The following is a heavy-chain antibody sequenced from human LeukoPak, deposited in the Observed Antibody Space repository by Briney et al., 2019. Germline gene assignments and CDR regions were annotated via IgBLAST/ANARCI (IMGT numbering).Heavy chain of an antibody. CDR2: IRGSGGST. CDR3: AGGAYCGGDCYSFDY. J-gene: IGHJ4*02. V-gene: IGHV3-23*01. CDR1: GFTFSSYA. Sequence: GGSLRLSCAASGFTFSSYAMSWVRQAPGKGLEWVSAIRGSGGSTYYADSVKGRFTISRDNSKNTLYLQMNSLRAEDTAVYYCAGGAYCGGDCYSFDYWGQGALVTVSA. D-gene: IGHD2-21*02.